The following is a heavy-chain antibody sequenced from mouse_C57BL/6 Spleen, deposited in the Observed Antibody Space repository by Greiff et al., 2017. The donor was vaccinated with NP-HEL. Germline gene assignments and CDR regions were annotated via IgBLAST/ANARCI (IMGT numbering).Heavy chain of an antibody. CDR1: GYTFTSYW. J-gene: IGHJ1*03. Sequence: VQLQQPGAELVMPGASVKLSCKASGYTFTSYWMHWVKQRPGQGLEWIGEIDPSDSYTNYNQKFKGKSTLTVDKSSSTAYMQLSSLTSEDSAVYYCALYYGRYFDVWGTGTTVTVSS. CDR2: IDPSDSYT. V-gene: IGHV1-69*01. D-gene: IGHD2-1*01. CDR3: ALYYGRYFDV.